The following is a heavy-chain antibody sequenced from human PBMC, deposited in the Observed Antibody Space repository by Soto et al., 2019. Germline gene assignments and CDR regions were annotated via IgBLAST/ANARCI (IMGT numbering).Heavy chain of an antibody. Sequence: QVPLVQSGAEVKKPGSSVKVSCKASGGTFSSYTINWVRQAPGQGLEWMGRIIPIFGMANYAQKFQGRVTITADESTSTAYMQLSSLRSKDTGLYYCAREEAQYQLLHSYYYMDVWGKGTTVAVSS. J-gene: IGHJ6*03. CDR1: GGTFSSYT. CDR3: AREEAQYQLLHSYYYMDV. D-gene: IGHD2-2*01. CDR2: IIPIFGMA. V-gene: IGHV1-69*08.